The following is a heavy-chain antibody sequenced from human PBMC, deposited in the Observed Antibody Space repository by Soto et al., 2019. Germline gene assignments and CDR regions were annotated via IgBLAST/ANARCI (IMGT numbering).Heavy chain of an antibody. CDR2: INHSGST. CDR1: GGSFSGYY. CDR3: ARAFDPGSGYDW. Sequence: QVQLQQWGAGLLKPSETLSLTCAVYGGSFSGYYWSWIRQPPGKGLEWIGEINHSGSTNYNPSLKSRVTISVNSSKSQSGPNFSPVTAAHPPVDYGARAFDPGSGYDWWGQGTLVTVSS. V-gene: IGHV4-34*01. D-gene: IGHD5-12*01. J-gene: IGHJ4*02.